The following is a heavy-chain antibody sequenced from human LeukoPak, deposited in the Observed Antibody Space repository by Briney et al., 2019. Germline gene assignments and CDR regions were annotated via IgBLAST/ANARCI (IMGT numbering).Heavy chain of an antibody. CDR1: GFTFSRYW. J-gene: IGHJ4*02. CDR3: ARDLGYSSSWYPWDY. Sequence: GGSLRLSCAASGFTFSRYWMYWVRQAPGKGLVWVSRINPDETITTYADSVKGRFTISRDNAKNSLYLQMNSLRAEDTAVYYCARDLGYSSSWYPWDYWGQGTLVTVSS. D-gene: IGHD6-13*01. V-gene: IGHV3-74*01. CDR2: INPDETIT.